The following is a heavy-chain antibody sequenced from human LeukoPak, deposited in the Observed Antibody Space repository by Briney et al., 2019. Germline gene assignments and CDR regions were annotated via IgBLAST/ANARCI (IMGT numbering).Heavy chain of an antibody. CDR1: GFTFSSYW. CDR3: ARDPLGEDYFDY. CDR2: INSDGSST. V-gene: IGHV3-74*01. J-gene: IGHJ4*02. D-gene: IGHD7-27*01. Sequence: GGSLRLSCAAYGFTFSSYWMHWVRQAPGKGLVWVSRINSDGSSTSYADSVKGQFTISRDNAKNTLYLQMNSLRAEDTAVYYCARDPLGEDYFDYWGQGTLVTVSS.